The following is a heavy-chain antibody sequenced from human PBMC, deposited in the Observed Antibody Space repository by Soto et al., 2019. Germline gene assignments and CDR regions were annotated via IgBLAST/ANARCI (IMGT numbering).Heavy chain of an antibody. Sequence: GASVKVSCKAAGGTFSSYAISWVRQAPGQGLEWMGGIIPIFGTANYAQKFQGRVTITADESTSTAYMELSSLRSEDTAVYYCATPPHVDIVGANWFDPWGQGTLVTVSS. D-gene: IGHD5-12*01. CDR1: GGTFSSYA. CDR3: ATPPHVDIVGANWFDP. J-gene: IGHJ5*02. V-gene: IGHV1-69*13. CDR2: IIPIFGTA.